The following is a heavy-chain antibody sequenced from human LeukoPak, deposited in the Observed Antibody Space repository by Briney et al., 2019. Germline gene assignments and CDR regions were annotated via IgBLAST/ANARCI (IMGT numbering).Heavy chain of an antibody. Sequence: ASVKVSCKASGYSFSNYGISWVRQAPGQGLEWMGWSSPYNGNIKYEQKFQGRVTMTTDTSTNTAYLELRSLRSDDTGVYYCARGGQWLIIWGQGTLVTVSS. CDR3: ARGGQWLII. D-gene: IGHD6-19*01. CDR2: SSPYNGNI. V-gene: IGHV1-18*01. J-gene: IGHJ4*02. CDR1: GYSFSNYG.